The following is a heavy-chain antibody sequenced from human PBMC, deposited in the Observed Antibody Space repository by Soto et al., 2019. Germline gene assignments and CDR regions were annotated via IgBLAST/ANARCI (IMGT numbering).Heavy chain of an antibody. CDR1: GGTFSSYA. J-gene: IGHJ6*02. V-gene: IGHV1-69*12. CDR2: IIPIVGTA. CDR3: ARDKASGYVITHLSFSNMDV. D-gene: IGHD5-12*01. Sequence: QVQLVQSGAEVKKPGSSVKVSCKASGGTFSSYAISWLRQAPGHGLEWMGGIIPIVGTANYAQKFQGRVTITADESTSTAYMELSSLRSEDTAVYYCARDKASGYVITHLSFSNMDVWGQWTTVTVSS.